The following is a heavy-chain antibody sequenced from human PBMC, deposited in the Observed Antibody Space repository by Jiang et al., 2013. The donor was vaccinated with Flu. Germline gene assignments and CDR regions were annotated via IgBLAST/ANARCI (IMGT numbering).Heavy chain of an antibody. J-gene: IGHJ2*01. D-gene: IGHD2-2*01. V-gene: IGHV1-69*04. Sequence: SGGTFSSYAISWVRQAPGQGLEWMGRIIPILGIANYAQKFQGRVTITADKSTSTAYMELSSLRSEDTAVYYCARDYPDCSSTSCYAPDQYWYFDLWGRGTPVTVSS. CDR1: GGTFSSYA. CDR3: ARDYPDCSSTSCYAPDQYWYFDL. CDR2: IIPILGIA.